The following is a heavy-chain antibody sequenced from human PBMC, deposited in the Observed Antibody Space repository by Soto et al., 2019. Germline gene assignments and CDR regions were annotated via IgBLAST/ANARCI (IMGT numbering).Heavy chain of an antibody. CDR1: GGSIRCYY. D-gene: IGHD2-2*01. CDR2: MHTSGST. CDR3: VRASMPKAHFDS. Sequence: ETLSLTCTVSGGSIRCYYWSWIRHSAGIGLEGIGRMHTSGSTNYNPSLKSRVTFSVDMSKNQISLKLTSVTAADTALYYCVRASMPKAHFDSWGQGTLVTSPQ. V-gene: IGHV4-4*07. J-gene: IGHJ4*02.